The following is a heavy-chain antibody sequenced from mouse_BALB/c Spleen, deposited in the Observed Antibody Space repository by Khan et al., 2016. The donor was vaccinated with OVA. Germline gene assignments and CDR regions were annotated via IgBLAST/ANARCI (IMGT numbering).Heavy chain of an antibody. CDR3: ARNSEPDYFDY. Sequence: VQLQESGPGLVAPSQSLSITCTVTGFSLTSYAIHWIRQPPGKGLEWLGVIWAGGSTNYNSALMSRLSISKDNSKSQVFLKMNSLQTHDTAIYYCARNSEPDYFDYWGQGTTLTVSS. J-gene: IGHJ2*01. CDR1: GFSLTSYA. V-gene: IGHV2-9*02. CDR2: IWAGGST.